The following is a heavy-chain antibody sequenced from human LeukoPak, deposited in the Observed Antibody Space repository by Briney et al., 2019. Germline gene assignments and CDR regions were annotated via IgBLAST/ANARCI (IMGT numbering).Heavy chain of an antibody. J-gene: IGHJ4*02. D-gene: IGHD3-10*01. CDR2: INPNSGGT. Sequence: ASVKVSCKASGYTFTGYYMHWVRQAPGQGLEWMGWINPNSGGTNYAQKFQGWVTMTRDTSISTAYMELSRLRSDDTAVYYCARGSPFGESPPFSDYWGQGTLVIVSS. CDR1: GYTFTGYY. CDR3: ARGSPFGESPPFSDY. V-gene: IGHV1-2*04.